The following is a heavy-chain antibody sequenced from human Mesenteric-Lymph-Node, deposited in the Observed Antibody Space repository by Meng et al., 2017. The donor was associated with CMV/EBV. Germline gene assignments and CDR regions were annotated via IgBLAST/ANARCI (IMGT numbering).Heavy chain of an antibody. CDR1: GGSISSSSYY. CDR3: ARQWENGYNYPGY. CDR2: IYYSGST. J-gene: IGHJ4*02. V-gene: IGHV4-39*01. Sequence: GSLRLSCTVSGGSISSSSYYWGWIRQPPGKGLGWIGSIYYSGSTYYNPSLKSRVTISVDTSKNQFSLKLSSVTAADTAVYYCARQWENGYNYPGYWGQGTLVTVSS. D-gene: IGHD5-24*01.